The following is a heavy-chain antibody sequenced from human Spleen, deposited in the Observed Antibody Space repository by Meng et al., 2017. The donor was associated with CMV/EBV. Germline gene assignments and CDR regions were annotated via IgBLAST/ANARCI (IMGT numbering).Heavy chain of an antibody. CDR2: ISSSGTYI. CDR3: AKIGRFSSSSGDY. V-gene: IGHV3-21*01. D-gene: IGHD6-6*01. CDR1: GFSFGPYS. Sequence: GESLKISCAASGFSFGPYSMNWVRQAPGKGLEWVSSISSSGTYIYYADSLKGRFTVSRDNAKNSLYLQMNSLRAEDTAVYYCAKIGRFSSSSGDYWGQGTLVTVSS. J-gene: IGHJ4*02.